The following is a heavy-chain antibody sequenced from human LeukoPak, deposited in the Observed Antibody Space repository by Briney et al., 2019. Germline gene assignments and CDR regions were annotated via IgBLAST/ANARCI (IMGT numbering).Heavy chain of an antibody. CDR2: VHYSGNT. CDR3: VIGRGWQPDY. Sequence: SEALSLTCTVSGGSISGYYHNWVRQSPGRGLEWIGLVHYSGNTNYNPSLKSRVSISTDTSKNQFSLELTSVTAADTAVYYCVIGRGWQPDYWGQGIPVTVSS. J-gene: IGHJ4*02. CDR1: GGSISGYY. D-gene: IGHD3-10*01. V-gene: IGHV4-59*03.